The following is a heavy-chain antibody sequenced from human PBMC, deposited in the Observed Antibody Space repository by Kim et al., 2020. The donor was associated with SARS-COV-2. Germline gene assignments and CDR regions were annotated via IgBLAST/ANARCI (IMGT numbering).Heavy chain of an antibody. CDR2: ISAYNGNT. D-gene: IGHD3-10*01. Sequence: ASVKVSCKASGYTFTSYGISWVRQAPGQGLEWMGWISAYNGNTNYAQKLQGRVTMTTDTSTSTAYMELRSLRSDDTAVYYCARPSESMVRGVINHFDYWGQGTLVTVSS. CDR1: GYTFTSYG. CDR3: ARPSESMVRGVINHFDY. V-gene: IGHV1-18*01. J-gene: IGHJ4*02.